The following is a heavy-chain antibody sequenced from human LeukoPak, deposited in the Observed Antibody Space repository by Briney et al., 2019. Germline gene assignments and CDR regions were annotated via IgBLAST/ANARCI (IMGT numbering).Heavy chain of an antibody. J-gene: IGHJ6*03. CDR2: IIPIFGTA. V-gene: IGHV1-69*06. Sequence: ASVKVSCKASGGTFSSYAITWVRQAPGQGLKWMGGIIPIFGTANYAQKFQGRVTITADKSTSTAYMELSSLRSEDTAVYYCARDGHSGYDLYYYYYMDVWGKGTTVTVSS. D-gene: IGHD5-12*01. CDR1: GGTFSSYA. CDR3: ARDGHSGYDLYYYYYMDV.